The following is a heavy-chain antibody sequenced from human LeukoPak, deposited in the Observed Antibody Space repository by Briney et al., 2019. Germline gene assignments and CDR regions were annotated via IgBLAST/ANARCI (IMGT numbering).Heavy chain of an antibody. V-gene: IGHV4-38-2*01. CDR3: AIGDPVGVHYYFDY. CDR2: VYHSGSA. Sequence: SETLSLTCAVSGYSISRGSYWGWIRQPPGKGLEWIGSVYHSGSAYYNPSLKSRVTISVDTSKNQFPLKLTSVTAADTAVYYCAIGDPVGVHYYFDYWGQGTLVTVSS. D-gene: IGHD2-21*01. CDR1: GYSISRGSY. J-gene: IGHJ4*02.